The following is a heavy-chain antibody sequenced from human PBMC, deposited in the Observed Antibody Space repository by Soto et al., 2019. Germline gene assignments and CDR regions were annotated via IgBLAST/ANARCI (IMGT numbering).Heavy chain of an antibody. J-gene: IGHJ4*02. CDR3: TTDPIVVVVAATPSSVDY. D-gene: IGHD2-15*01. CDR1: GFTFSSYA. V-gene: IGHV3-23*01. CDR2: ISGSGGST. Sequence: EVQLLESGGGLVQPGGSLRLSCAASGFTFSSYAMSWVRQAPGKGLEWVSAISGSGGSTYYADSVKGRFTISRDNSKNTLYLQMNSLKTEDTAVYYCTTDPIVVVVAATPSSVDYWGQGTLVTVSS.